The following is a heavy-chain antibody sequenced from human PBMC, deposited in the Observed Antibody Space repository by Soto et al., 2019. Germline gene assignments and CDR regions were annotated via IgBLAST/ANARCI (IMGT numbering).Heavy chain of an antibody. J-gene: IGHJ6*02. V-gene: IGHV1-69*01. CDR3: ARSQGSSTSLEIYYYYYYGMDV. D-gene: IGHD2-2*01. CDR2: IIPISGTA. CDR1: GGTFSSYA. Sequence: QVQLVQSGAEVKKPGSSVKVSCKASGGTFSSYAISWVRQAPGQGLEWMGGIIPISGTAHYAQKFQGRVTITADESTGTAYMELSSLRSEDTAVYSCARSQGSSTSLEIYYYYYYGMDVWGQGTTVTVSS.